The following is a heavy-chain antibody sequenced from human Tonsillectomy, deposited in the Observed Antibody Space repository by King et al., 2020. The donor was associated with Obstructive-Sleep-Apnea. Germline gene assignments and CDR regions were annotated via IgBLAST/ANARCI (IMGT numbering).Heavy chain of an antibody. CDR3: ARGPSLGEENDY. D-gene: IGHD2-21*01. Sequence: QLQESGPGLVKPSETLSLTCTVSGDSISTSYYWSWIRQPPGKGLEWIGSIYYSGSTYYNSSLKSRVTISVDTSKNQFSLNLSSVTAADTAVYYCARGPSLGEENDYWGQGTLVTVSS. CDR2: IYYSGST. J-gene: IGHJ4*02. V-gene: IGHV4-39*07. CDR1: GDSISTSYY.